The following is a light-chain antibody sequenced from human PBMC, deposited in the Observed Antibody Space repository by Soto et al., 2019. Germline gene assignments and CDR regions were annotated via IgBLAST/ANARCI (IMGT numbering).Light chain of an antibody. CDR2: GAS. J-gene: IGKJ1*01. CDR1: QSISSNY. CDR3: QQYGSSPRT. Sequence: EIVLTQSPGTLSMSPGERATLSCRASQSISSNYLAWYQQKPGQAPRLLIYGASSRATGIPYRFSGSGSGTDFTLTISILEAEDFAVYYCQQYGSSPRTFGQGTKVEFK. V-gene: IGKV3-20*01.